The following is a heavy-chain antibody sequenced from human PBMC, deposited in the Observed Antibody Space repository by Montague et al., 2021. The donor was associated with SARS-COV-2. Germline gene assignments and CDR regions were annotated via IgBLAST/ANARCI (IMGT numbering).Heavy chain of an antibody. CDR1: GFAFSSYE. D-gene: IGHD3-22*01. CDR3: ARVLVVTYYGMDV. Sequence: SLRLSCAASGFAFSSYEMNWVRQAPGKGLEWVSSISSSGSTIYYADSVKGRFTISRDNAKNSLYLQMNSLRAEDTAVYYCARVLVVTYYGMDVWGQGTTVTVSS. J-gene: IGHJ6*02. V-gene: IGHV3-48*03. CDR2: ISSSGSTI.